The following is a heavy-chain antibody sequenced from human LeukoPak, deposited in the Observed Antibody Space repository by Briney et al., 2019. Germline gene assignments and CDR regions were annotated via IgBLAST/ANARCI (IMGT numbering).Heavy chain of an antibody. CDR2: ISSSSSYI. D-gene: IGHD5-18*01. J-gene: IGHJ5*02. CDR3: ARAGYSYGNNWFDP. CDR1: GFTFSSYC. Sequence: GGSLRLSCAASGFTFSSYCMNWVRQAPGKGLEWVSSISSSSSYIYYADSVKGRFTISRDNAKNSLYLQMNSLRAEDTAVYYCARAGYSYGNNWFDPWGQGTLVTVSS. V-gene: IGHV3-21*01.